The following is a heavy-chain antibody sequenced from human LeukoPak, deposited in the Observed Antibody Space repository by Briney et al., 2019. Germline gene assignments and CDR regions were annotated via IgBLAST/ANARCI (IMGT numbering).Heavy chain of an antibody. J-gene: IGHJ3*02. Sequence: GGSLRLSCVASGFTFSSYSMNWVRQAPGKGLEWVSSISSSSSYIYYADSVKGRFTISRDNAKNSLYLQMNSLRAEDTAVYYCARDTYSGSYFAFDIWGQGTMVTVSS. V-gene: IGHV3-21*01. D-gene: IGHD1-26*01. CDR3: ARDTYSGSYFAFDI. CDR1: GFTFSSYS. CDR2: ISSSSSYI.